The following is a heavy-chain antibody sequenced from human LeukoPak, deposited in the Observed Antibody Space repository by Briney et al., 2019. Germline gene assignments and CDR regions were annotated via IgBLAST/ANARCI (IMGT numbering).Heavy chain of an antibody. CDR3: ARGYSYGYRDYFDY. J-gene: IGHJ4*02. CDR1: GGTFSSYA. CDR2: ISTYNGNT. D-gene: IGHD5-18*01. V-gene: IGHV1-18*01. Sequence: GASVKVSCKASGGTFSSYAISWVRQAPGQGLEWMGWISTYNGNTNYAQKFQGRVTMTTDTSTSTVYMELRSLRSDDTAVYYCARGYSYGYRDYFDYWGQGTLVTVSS.